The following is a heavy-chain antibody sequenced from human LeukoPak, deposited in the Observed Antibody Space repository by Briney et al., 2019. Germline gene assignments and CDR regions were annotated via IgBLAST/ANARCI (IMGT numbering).Heavy chain of an antibody. D-gene: IGHD2-15*01. Sequence: GGSLRLSCAASGFTFSSYAMSWGRQAPGKGLEWVSAISGSGGSTYYADSVKGRFTISRDNSKNTLYLQMNSLRAEDTAVYYCAKGSGPLQYYFDYWGQGTLVTVSS. J-gene: IGHJ4*02. CDR1: GFTFSSYA. CDR2: ISGSGGST. V-gene: IGHV3-23*01. CDR3: AKGSGPLQYYFDY.